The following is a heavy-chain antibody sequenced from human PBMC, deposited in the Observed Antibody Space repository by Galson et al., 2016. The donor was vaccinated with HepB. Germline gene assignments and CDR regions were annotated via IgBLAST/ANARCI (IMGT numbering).Heavy chain of an antibody. Sequence: LEWVALTSFAGSDKYYADSVRGRFTLSRDNSKSTLYLQMNSLRVDDTAVYYCARQAASGRRGWFDPWGQGTLVTVSS. CDR2: TSFAGSDK. V-gene: IGHV3-30*04. J-gene: IGHJ5*02. D-gene: IGHD6-13*01. CDR3: ARQAASGRRGWFDP.